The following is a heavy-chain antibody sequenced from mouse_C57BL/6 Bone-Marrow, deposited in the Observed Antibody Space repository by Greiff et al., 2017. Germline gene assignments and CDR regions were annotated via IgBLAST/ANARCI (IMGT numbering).Heavy chain of an antibody. CDR2: IWWNDDK. Sequence: QVTLKESGPGLLQPSQPLSLTCYFSGFSLSTSNMGIGWIRQPSGKGLEWLAHIWWNDDKYYNPSLKSRLTTSKDTSNNQVFLKITRVDTADTATYYCALGYGSSQSSYYYAMDYWGQGTSVTVSS. CDR1: GFSLSTSNMG. J-gene: IGHJ4*01. CDR3: ALGYGSSQSSYYYAMDY. V-gene: IGHV8-5*01. D-gene: IGHD1-1*01.